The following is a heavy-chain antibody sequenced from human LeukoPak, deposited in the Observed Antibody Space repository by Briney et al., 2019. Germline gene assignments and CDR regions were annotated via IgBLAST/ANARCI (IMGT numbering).Heavy chain of an antibody. D-gene: IGHD6-13*01. CDR3: ARPRIAAAGTSAFDI. CDR2: IYPGDSNT. Sequence: GESLKISCKGSRYSFINYWIGWVRQMPGKGLEWMGIIYPGDSNTRYSPSFQGQVTISADKSISTAYLQWSSLKASDTAMYYCARPRIAAAGTSAFDIWGQGTMVTVSS. J-gene: IGHJ3*02. V-gene: IGHV5-51*01. CDR1: RYSFINYW.